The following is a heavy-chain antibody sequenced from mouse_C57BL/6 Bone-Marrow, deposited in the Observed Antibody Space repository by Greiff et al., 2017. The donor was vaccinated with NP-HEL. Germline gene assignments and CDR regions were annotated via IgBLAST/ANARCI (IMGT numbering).Heavy chain of an antibody. CDR2: INPNYGTT. D-gene: IGHD1-1*01. J-gene: IGHJ2*01. V-gene: IGHV1-39*01. Sequence: EVQLQQSGPELVKPGASVKISCKASGYSFTDYNMNWVKQSNGKSLEWIGVINPNYGTTSYNQKFKGKATLTVYQSSRTAYMQLNSLTSEDSAVYYCAREDYYGSSFYYFDYWGQGTTLTVSS. CDR3: AREDYYGSSFYYFDY. CDR1: GYSFTDYN.